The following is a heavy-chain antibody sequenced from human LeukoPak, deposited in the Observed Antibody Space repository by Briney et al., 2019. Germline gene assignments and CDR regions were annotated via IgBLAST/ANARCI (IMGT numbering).Heavy chain of an antibody. CDR2: FDPEDGET. CDR1: GYTLSELS. J-gene: IGHJ4*02. D-gene: IGHD6-13*01. Sequence: GASVKVSCKVSGYTLSELSMHWVRQAPGKELEWMGGFDPEDGETIYAQKFQGRVTMTEDTSTDTAYMELSSLRSEDTAVYYCATDHAGYFDYWGQGTLVTVSS. CDR3: ATDHAGYFDY. V-gene: IGHV1-24*01.